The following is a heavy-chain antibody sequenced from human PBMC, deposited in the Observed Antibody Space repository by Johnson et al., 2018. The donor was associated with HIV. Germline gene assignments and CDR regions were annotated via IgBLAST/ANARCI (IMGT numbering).Heavy chain of an antibody. J-gene: IGHJ3*02. CDR1: GFTFDDYA. CDR2: INWNSGSI. CDR3: AREVSLRVGATLPPSYAFDI. D-gene: IGHD1-26*01. V-gene: IGHV3-9*01. Sequence: VQLVESGGGLVQPGRSLRLSCAASGFTFDDYAMHWVRQVPGKGLEWVSGINWNSGSIGYADSVKGRFTISRDHAKTSLYLQVNSLGAEDTALYYCAREVSLRVGATLPPSYAFDIWGQGTMVTVSS.